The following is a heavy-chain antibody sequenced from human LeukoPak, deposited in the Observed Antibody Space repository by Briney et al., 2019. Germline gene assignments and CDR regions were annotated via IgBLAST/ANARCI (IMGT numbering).Heavy chain of an antibody. CDR2: ISSSGSTI. CDR3: AREDGPYYYGMDV. D-gene: IGHD4-17*01. J-gene: IGHJ6*02. V-gene: IGHV3-48*03. Sequence: PGGSLRLSCAASGFTFSSYEMNWVRQAPGKGLEWVSYISSSGSTIYYADSVKGRFTISRDNAKNSLYLQMNSLRAEDTAVYYCAREDGPYYYGMDVWGQGTTVTVSS. CDR1: GFTFSSYE.